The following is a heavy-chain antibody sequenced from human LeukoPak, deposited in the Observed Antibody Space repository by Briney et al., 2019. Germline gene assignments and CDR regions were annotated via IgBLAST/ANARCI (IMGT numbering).Heavy chain of an antibody. V-gene: IGHV4-59*01. J-gene: IGHJ6*04. Sequence: PSETLSLTCTVSGGSISSYYWSWIRQPPGKGLEWIGYIYYSGSTNHNPSLKSRVTISVDTSKNQFSLKLSSVTAADTAVYYCARSDSGSYYSPPYYYYGMDVWGKGTTVTVSS. CDR3: ARSDSGSYYSPPYYYYGMDV. CDR2: IYYSGST. D-gene: IGHD3-10*01. CDR1: GGSISSYY.